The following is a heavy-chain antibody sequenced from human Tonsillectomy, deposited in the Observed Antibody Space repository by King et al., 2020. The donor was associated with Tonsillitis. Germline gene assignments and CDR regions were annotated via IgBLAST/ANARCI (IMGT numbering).Heavy chain of an antibody. CDR3: ARLQLNSWSGNYGLDV. CDR1: GGSISSYY. CDR2: IYYSGST. J-gene: IGHJ6*02. D-gene: IGHD6-13*01. V-gene: IGHV4-59*01. Sequence: VQLQESGPGLVKPSETLSLTCTVSGGSISSYYWSWIRQPPGKGLEWIGYIYYSGSTNYNPSLKSRVTISVDTSKNQFSLKLSSVTAADTAVYYCARLQLNSWSGNYGLDVWGQGTTVTVSS.